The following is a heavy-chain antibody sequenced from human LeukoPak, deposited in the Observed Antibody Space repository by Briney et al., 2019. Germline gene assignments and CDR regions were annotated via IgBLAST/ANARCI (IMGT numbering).Heavy chain of an antibody. J-gene: IGHJ6*02. V-gene: IGHV4-34*01. D-gene: IGHD4-17*01. CDR3: ARGPTVTLYGMDV. CDR2: INHSGST. CDR1: GGSFSGYY. Sequence: PSETLSLTCAVYGGSFSGYYWSWIRQPPGKGLEWTGEINHSGSTNYNPSLKSRVTISVDTSKNQFSLKLSSVTAADTAVYYCARGPTVTLYGMDVWGQGTTVTVSS.